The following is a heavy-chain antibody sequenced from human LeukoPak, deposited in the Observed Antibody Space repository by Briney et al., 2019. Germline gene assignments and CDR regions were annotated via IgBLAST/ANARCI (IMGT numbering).Heavy chain of an antibody. Sequence: GGSLRLSCAASGFTFRNHAMNWVRQTPRKRLEWVSSISTDGVNTYYADSVKGRFTISRDTSKDTLYLQMNSLSAEDTAVYYCARCTKYTTGWCNWFDPWGQGTLVTVSS. V-gene: IGHV3-23*01. CDR2: ISTDGVNT. D-gene: IGHD6-19*01. J-gene: IGHJ5*02. CDR3: ARCTKYTTGWCNWFDP. CDR1: GFTFRNHA.